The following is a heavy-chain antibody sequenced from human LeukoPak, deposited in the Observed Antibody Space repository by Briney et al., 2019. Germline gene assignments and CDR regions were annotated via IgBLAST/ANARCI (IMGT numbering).Heavy chain of an antibody. V-gene: IGHV3-21*05. Sequence: GGSLRLSCAASGFILSNYSMNWVRQAPGKGLEWVSYISSSSDFIYYADSVKGRFTISRDNAKNTLYLQMNSLRAEDTAVYYCARELPFDYWGQGTLVTVSS. J-gene: IGHJ4*02. D-gene: IGHD2-15*01. CDR2: ISSSSDFI. CDR3: ARELPFDY. CDR1: GFILSNYS.